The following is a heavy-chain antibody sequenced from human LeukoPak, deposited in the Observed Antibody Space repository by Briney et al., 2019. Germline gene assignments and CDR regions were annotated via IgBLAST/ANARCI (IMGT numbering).Heavy chain of an antibody. CDR1: GGSFSGYY. J-gene: IGHJ5*02. Sequence: SETLSLTCAVYGGSFSGYYWSWIRQPPGKGLEWIGEINHSGSTNYNPSLKSRVTISVDTSKNQFSLKLSSVTAADTAVYYCARRVVVVAYGLNGFDPWGQGTLVTVSS. CDR3: ARRVVVVAYGLNGFDP. V-gene: IGHV4-34*01. CDR2: INHSGST. D-gene: IGHD2-15*01.